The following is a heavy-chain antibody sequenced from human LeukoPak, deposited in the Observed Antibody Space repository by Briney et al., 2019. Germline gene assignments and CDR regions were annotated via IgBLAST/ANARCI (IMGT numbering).Heavy chain of an antibody. J-gene: IGHJ4*02. CDR2: IIPIFGTA. CDR1: GGTFSSYA. CDR3: ARGPITTRSHFDY. D-gene: IGHD3-22*01. V-gene: IGHV1-69*13. Sequence: ASVNVSCTASGGTFSSYAISWVRQAPGQGLEWMGGIIPIFGTANYAQKFQGRVTITADESTSTAYMELSSLRSEDTAVYYCARGPITTRSHFDYWGQGTLVTVSS.